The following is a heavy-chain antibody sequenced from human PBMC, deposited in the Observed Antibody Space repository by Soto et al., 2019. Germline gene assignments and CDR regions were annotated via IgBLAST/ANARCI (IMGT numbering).Heavy chain of an antibody. D-gene: IGHD3-22*01. CDR1: GGAILDSTYY. CDR2: IFYSGGT. J-gene: IGHJ5*02. Sequence: QLLLQESGPGLVKPSETLSLTCTVSGGAILDSTYYWAWIRQPPGKGLEWIGTIFYSGGTFYTPSLKSGVTMSVDTSKNQFSLKLTSVTAADTAVYFCARQATGYYYGWFDPWGQGTLVTVSS. V-gene: IGHV4-39*01. CDR3: ARQATGYYYGWFDP.